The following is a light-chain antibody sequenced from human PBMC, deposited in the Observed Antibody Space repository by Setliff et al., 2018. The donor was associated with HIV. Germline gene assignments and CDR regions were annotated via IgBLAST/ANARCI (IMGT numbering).Light chain of an antibody. CDR2: ANS. CDR1: SSNIGAGFD. J-gene: IGLJ3*02. V-gene: IGLV1-40*01. CDR3: QSYDNRLSGGV. Sequence: QSVLKQPPSVSGAPGQRVTISCTGSSSNIGAGFDVHWYQQRPGTAPKLLIFANSDRPAGVPARFSGSTSATSSSLAITGLQAEDEADYYCQSYDNRLSGGVFGGGTKVTVL.